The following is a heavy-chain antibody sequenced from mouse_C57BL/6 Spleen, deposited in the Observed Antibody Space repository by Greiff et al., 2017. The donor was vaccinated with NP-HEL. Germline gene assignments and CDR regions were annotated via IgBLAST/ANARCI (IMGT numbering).Heavy chain of an antibody. J-gene: IGHJ4*01. V-gene: IGHV2-6*03. D-gene: IGHD2-1*01. CDR2: IWSDGST. Sequence: QVQLKQSGPGLVAPSQSLSITCTVSGFSLTSYGVHWVRQPPGKGLEWLVVIWSDGSTTYNSALKSRLSISKDNSKSQVFLKMNSHQTDDTAMYYCARGKTVTTLYYYAMDYWGQGTSVTVSS. CDR3: ARGKTVTTLYYYAMDY. CDR1: GFSLTSYG.